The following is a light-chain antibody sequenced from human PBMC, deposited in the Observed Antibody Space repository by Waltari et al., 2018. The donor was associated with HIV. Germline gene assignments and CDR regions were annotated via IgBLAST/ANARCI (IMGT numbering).Light chain of an antibody. V-gene: IGKV1-39*01. CDR3: QQSHSIPYT. J-gene: IGKJ2*01. Sequence: SPSSLSVSLGDRVTITCRSSQTVTGYLNWYQQKPGKPPNLLIYGASTLQSGVPSRFSGSGSATDYTLTISSLQPDDSATYFCQQSHSIPYTFGQGTKLEIQ. CDR2: GAS. CDR1: QTVTGY.